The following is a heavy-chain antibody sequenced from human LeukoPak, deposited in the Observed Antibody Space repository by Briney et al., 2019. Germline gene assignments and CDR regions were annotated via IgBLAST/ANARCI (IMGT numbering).Heavy chain of an antibody. CDR1: GGSINGGDYY. V-gene: IGHV4-30-4*01. D-gene: IGHD3-22*01. Sequence: SQTLSLTCTVSGGSINGGDYYWSWIRQPPGKGLEWIGYIYYSGTTYYNPSLKSRITISVDTSKNQFSLNLSSVTAADTAVYYCANYYDSSGPIFDDWGQGTLVTVSS. CDR3: ANYYDSSGPIFDD. CDR2: IYYSGTT. J-gene: IGHJ4*02.